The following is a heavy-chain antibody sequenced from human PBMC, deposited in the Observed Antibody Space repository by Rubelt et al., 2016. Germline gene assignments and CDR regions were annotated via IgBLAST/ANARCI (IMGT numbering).Heavy chain of an antibody. Sequence: QLQLQESGPGLVKPSETLSLTCTVSGGSISSSYYYWGWIRQPPGKGLVWIGSIYFSGNTYYNPSLQSRVTVSVDTSNNRFSLRLTSVTAADTAVYYCASGRRDGDNSHWFDPWGQGTLVTVSS. D-gene: IGHD5-24*01. J-gene: IGHJ5*02. CDR2: IYFSGNT. CDR1: GGSISSSYYY. V-gene: IGHV4-39*01. CDR3: ASGRRDGDNSHWFDP.